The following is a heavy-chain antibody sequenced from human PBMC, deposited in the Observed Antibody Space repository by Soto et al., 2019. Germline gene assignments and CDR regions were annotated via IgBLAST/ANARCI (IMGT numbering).Heavy chain of an antibody. V-gene: IGHV4-31*03. CDR1: GESISSADFS. J-gene: IGHJ4*02. Sequence: QVHLQESGPGLVKPSQTLSLTCTVSGESISSADFSWSWIRQHPGKGLEWNGYMRHSGSTVYNPPPGSRLHISVGTSANEFSLRLLSVSAAATAVYECAGRRHYYFDSRPYVDGYWGQGTLVTVSS. CDR3: AGRRHYYFDSRPYVDGY. D-gene: IGHD3-22*01. CDR2: MRHSGST.